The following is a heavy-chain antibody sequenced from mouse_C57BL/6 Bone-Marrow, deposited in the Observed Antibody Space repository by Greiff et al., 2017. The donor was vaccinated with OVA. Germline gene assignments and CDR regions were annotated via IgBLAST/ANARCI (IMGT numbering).Heavy chain of an antibody. Sequence: QVQLQQSGPGLVQPSQSLSITCTVSGFSLTSYGVHWVRQSPGKGLEWLGVICSGGSTDYTAAFISRLSISKDNSTSQVFYKMNSLQADDTAIYYCARMDSFYYDYRGYFDYWGQGTTLTVSS. CDR2: ICSGGST. J-gene: IGHJ2*01. CDR3: ARMDSFYYDYRGYFDY. CDR1: GFSLTSYG. D-gene: IGHD2-4*01. V-gene: IGHV2-2*01.